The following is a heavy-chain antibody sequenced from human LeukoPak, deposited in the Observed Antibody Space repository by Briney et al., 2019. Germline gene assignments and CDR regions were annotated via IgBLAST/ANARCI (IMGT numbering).Heavy chain of an antibody. V-gene: IGHV4-34*01. J-gene: IGHJ4*02. D-gene: IGHD3-3*01. CDR1: GGSFSGYY. CDR3: ARGLEYANLN. CDR2: INHSGST. Sequence: KPSETLSLTCAVYGGSFSGYYWSWIRQPPGKGLEWIGEINHSGSTNYNPSLKSRVTISVDTSKNQFSLKLSSVTAADTAVYYCARGLEYANLNWGQGTLVTVSS.